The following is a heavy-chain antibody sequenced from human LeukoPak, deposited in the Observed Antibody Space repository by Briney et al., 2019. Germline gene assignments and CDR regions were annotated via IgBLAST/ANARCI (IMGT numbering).Heavy chain of an antibody. CDR3: ARDLDGSGSPDAFDI. V-gene: IGHV3-21*01. Sequence: GGSLRLSCAASGFTFSSYSMNWVRQAPGKGLEWVSSISSSSSYIYYADSVKGRFTISRDNAKNSLYLQMNRLRAEDTAVYYCARDLDGSGSPDAFDIWGQGTMVTVSS. D-gene: IGHD3-10*01. CDR1: GFTFSSYS. CDR2: ISSSSSYI. J-gene: IGHJ3*02.